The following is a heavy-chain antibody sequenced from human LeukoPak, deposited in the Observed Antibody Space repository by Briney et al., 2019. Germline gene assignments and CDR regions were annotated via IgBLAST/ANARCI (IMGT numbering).Heavy chain of an antibody. D-gene: IGHD3-22*01. CDR1: GFTFDDYG. Sequence: GSLRLSCAASGFTFDDYGMSWVRQAPGKGLEWIGYIYYSGSTNYNPALKSRVTMSVDTSKNQFSLKLSSVTAADTAVYYCVRGDYYDSSEHFQHWGQGTLVTVSS. CDR2: IYYSGST. V-gene: IGHV4-59*08. J-gene: IGHJ1*01. CDR3: VRGDYYDSSEHFQH.